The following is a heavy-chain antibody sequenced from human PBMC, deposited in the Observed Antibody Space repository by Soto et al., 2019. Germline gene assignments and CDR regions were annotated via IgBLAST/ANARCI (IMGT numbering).Heavy chain of an antibody. D-gene: IGHD3-10*01. V-gene: IGHV1-69*01. Sequence: QVQLVQSGAEVKKPGSSVKVSCKASGGTFSSHVFNWVRQAPGQGLEWMGGIMPIVGTANYAQKFKGRVTMTADESTSTAYMELSSLRSEDTAVYYCARDLEFRDGNISHLDYWGQGTLVTVSS. CDR2: IMPIVGTA. CDR1: GGTFSSHV. J-gene: IGHJ4*02. CDR3: ARDLEFRDGNISHLDY.